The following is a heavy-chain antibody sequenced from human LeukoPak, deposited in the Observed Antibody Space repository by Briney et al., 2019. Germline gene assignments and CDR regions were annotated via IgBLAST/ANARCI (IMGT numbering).Heavy chain of an antibody. CDR3: AKCLIGGATGWGFDY. D-gene: IGHD1-26*01. CDR1: GFTFSSYG. Sequence: QPGGSLRLSCAAPGFTFSSYGMHWVRQAPGKGLEWVAVISYDGSNKYYADSVKGRFTISRDNSKNTLYLQMNSLRAEDTAVYYCAKCLIGGATGWGFDYWGQGTLVTVSS. CDR2: ISYDGSNK. J-gene: IGHJ4*02. V-gene: IGHV3-30*18.